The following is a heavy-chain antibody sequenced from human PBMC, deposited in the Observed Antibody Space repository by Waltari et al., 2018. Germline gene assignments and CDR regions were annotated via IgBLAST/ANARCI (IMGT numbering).Heavy chain of an antibody. Sequence: QVQLQQSGPGLVKPSQTLTLICTVSGGSMTSEYSYWSWIRQHPGKGLEWIGFIANRGTPYYNPSLKSVVDMSIDTSKNQFSLKVNSVTAADTAVYYCAKGGGGTRDGMDVWGQGTTVTVSS. D-gene: IGHD2-2*01. V-gene: IGHV4-31*01. CDR2: IANRGTP. CDR1: GGSMTSEYSY. CDR3: AKGGGGTRDGMDV. J-gene: IGHJ6*02.